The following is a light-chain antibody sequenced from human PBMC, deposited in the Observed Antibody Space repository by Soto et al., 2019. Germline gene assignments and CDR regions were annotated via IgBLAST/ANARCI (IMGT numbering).Light chain of an antibody. CDR3: AAWYDSLNGDV. V-gene: IGLV1-44*01. J-gene: IGLJ1*01. CDR2: SNN. Sequence: QSVLTQPPSASGTPGQRVTISCSGSSSNIGSNTVNWYQQLPGTAPKLLIYSNNQRPSGVPDRCSGSKSGTSASLAISGLQSEDEADYYCAAWYDSLNGDVFGTGTQLTVL. CDR1: SSNIGSNT.